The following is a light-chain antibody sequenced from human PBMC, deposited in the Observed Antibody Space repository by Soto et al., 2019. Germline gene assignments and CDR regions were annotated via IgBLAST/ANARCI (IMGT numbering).Light chain of an antibody. CDR2: FNN. J-gene: IGLJ3*02. CDR3: QSYDSSLSGSEV. V-gene: IGLV1-40*01. CDR1: SSNIGAGYD. Sequence: QSVLTQPPSVSGAPGQRVTISCTGSSSNIGAGYDVHWYQQLPGTAPKLLIYFNNNRPSGVPDRFSGSKSGTSASLAITGLQAEDEADYYCQSYDSSLSGSEVFGGGTKLTVL.